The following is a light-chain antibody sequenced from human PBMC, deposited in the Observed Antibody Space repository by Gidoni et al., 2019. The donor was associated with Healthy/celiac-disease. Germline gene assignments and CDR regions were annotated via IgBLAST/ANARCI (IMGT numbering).Light chain of an antibody. V-gene: IGLV2-14*01. CDR3: SSYTSSSTLV. CDR2: DVS. Sequence: QSALTQPASVSGSPGQSITISCTGTSSDAGGYNYVSWYQQHPGKAPKLMIYDVSNRPSGVSNLFSCSKSGNTASLTISGLQAEDEADYYCSSYTSSSTLVFGGGTKLTVL. J-gene: IGLJ2*01. CDR1: SSDAGGYNY.